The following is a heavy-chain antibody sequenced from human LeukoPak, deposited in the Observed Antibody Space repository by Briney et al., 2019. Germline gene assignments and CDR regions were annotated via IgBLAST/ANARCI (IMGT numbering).Heavy chain of an antibody. D-gene: IGHD3-22*01. J-gene: IGHJ4*02. CDR1: GFSSYS. CDR2: INSDGSNT. V-gene: IGHV3-74*01. CDR3: ARDLELVYYDSSGYDY. Sequence: GGSLRLSCAASGFSSYSLNWVRQVPGKGLVWVSRINSDGSNTRYADSVKGRFTISRDNAKNTLYLQMNSLRAEDTAVYYCARDLELVYYDSSGYDYWGQGTLVIVSS.